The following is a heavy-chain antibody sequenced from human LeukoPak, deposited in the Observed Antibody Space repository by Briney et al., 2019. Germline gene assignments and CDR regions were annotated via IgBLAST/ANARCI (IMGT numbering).Heavy chain of an antibody. CDR1: GFTISSYD. J-gene: IGHJ4*02. D-gene: IGHD6-19*01. V-gene: IGHV3-13*01. CDR2: IGTAGDT. CDR3: ARAGVAGSGYDY. Sequence: GGSLRLSCAASGFTISSYDMHWVRQATGKGLEWVSAIGTAGDTYYPGSVKGRFTISRENAKNSLYLQMNSLRAGDTAVYYCARAGVAGSGYDYWGQGTLVTVSS.